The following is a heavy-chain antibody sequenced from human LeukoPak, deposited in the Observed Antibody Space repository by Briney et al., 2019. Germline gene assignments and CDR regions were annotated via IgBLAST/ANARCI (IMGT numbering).Heavy chain of an antibody. D-gene: IGHD3-22*01. V-gene: IGHV1-69*04. Sequence: SVKVSCKASGGTFSSYAISWVRQAPGQGLEWMGRIIPILGIANYAQKFQGRVTITADKSTSTAYVELSSLRSEDTAVYYCARAGLGDSSGYYLSNYYYYGMDVWGQGTTVTVSS. CDR1: GGTFSSYA. CDR2: IIPILGIA. J-gene: IGHJ6*02. CDR3: ARAGLGDSSGYYLSNYYYYGMDV.